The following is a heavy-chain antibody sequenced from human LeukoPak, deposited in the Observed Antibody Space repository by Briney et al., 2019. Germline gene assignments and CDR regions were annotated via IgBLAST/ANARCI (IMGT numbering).Heavy chain of an antibody. CDR1: GGTFSSYA. J-gene: IGHJ5*02. V-gene: IGHV1-69*06. CDR2: IIPIFGTA. D-gene: IGHD2-2*03. Sequence: ASVKVSCKASGGTFSSYAISWVRQAPGQGLEWMGGIIPIFGTANYAQKFQGRVTITADKSTSTAYMELSSLRSEDTAVYYCARVDIVVVPAAHNWFDPWGQGTLVTDSS. CDR3: ARVDIVVVPAAHNWFDP.